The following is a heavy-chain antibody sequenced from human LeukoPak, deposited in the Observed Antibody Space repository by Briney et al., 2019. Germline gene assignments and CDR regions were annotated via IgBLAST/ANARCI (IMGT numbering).Heavy chain of an antibody. D-gene: IGHD1-20*01. CDR1: GHTFSDYW. J-gene: IGHJ3*02. V-gene: IGHV3-7*01. CDR2: IKQDGSER. CDR3: ASGNWNDRAFDI. Sequence: SGGSLRLSRAASGHTFSDYWMSWVRQAPGKGLEWVANIKQDGSERYYVDSVKGRFTISRDNAKNSLYLQMNSLRAEDTAVYYCASGNWNDRAFDIWGQGTMVTVSS.